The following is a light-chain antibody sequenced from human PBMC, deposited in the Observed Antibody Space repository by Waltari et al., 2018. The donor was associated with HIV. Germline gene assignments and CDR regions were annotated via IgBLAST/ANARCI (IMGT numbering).Light chain of an antibody. Sequence: DIQMTQSPSPLSASVGDRVTITCRASQSISSWLAWYQQKPGKAPKLLIYKASSLESGVTSRFSGSGSGTEFTLTISSLQPDDFATYYCQQYNSYSRTFGQGTKVEIK. CDR2: KAS. CDR1: QSISSW. CDR3: QQYNSYSRT. V-gene: IGKV1-5*03. J-gene: IGKJ1*01.